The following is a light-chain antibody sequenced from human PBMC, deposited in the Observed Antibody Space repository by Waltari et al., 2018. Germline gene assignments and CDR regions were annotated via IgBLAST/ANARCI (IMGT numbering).Light chain of an antibody. CDR1: QSVSSN. Sequence: EIVMTQSPATLSVSPGERATLSCRASQSVSSNLAWYQQKRGQSPRLLIYGALTRATGIPARFSGSGSGTEFTLTISSMRSEDFAVYYCQQYNNWPAWTFGKGTKVEI. CDR3: QQYNNWPAWT. CDR2: GAL. V-gene: IGKV3-15*01. J-gene: IGKJ1*01.